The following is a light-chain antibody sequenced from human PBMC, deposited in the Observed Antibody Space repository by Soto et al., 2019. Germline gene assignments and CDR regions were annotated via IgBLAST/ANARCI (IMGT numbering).Light chain of an antibody. CDR2: GAS. Sequence: EIVLTQSPGPLSLSPVERATLSFRASPSVSRTYLAWYQQKPGQAPRLLLYGASSRATGIPDRFSGSGSGTDFSLTIARLEPEDFAVYYCQLYGSSPRYTFGQGTKLEIK. V-gene: IGKV3-20*01. CDR1: PSVSRTY. CDR3: QLYGSSPRYT. J-gene: IGKJ2*01.